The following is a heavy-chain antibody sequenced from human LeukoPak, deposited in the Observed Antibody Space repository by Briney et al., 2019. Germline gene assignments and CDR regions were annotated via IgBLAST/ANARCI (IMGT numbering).Heavy chain of an antibody. CDR2: IYTSGST. V-gene: IGHV4-61*02. CDR3: ARDSSGWKSNGAFDI. Sequence: PSQTLSLTCTVSGGSISSGSYYWSWLRQPAGQGLEWIGRIYTSGSTNYNPSLKSRVTISVDTSKNQFSLKLSSVTAADTAVYYCARDSSGWKSNGAFDIWGQGTMVTVSS. CDR1: GGSISSGSYY. D-gene: IGHD6-19*01. J-gene: IGHJ3*02.